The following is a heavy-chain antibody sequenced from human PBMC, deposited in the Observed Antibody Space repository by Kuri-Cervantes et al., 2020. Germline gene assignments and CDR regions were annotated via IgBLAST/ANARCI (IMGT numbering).Heavy chain of an antibody. D-gene: IGHD2-2*01. J-gene: IGHJ4*02. CDR1: GFTVSSNY. V-gene: IGHV3-66*01. CDR2: IYSGGST. Sequence: LSLTCAASGFTVSSNYMSWVRQAPGKGLEWVSVIYSGGSTYYADSVKGRFTISRGNSKNTLYLQMNSLRAEDTAVYYCARDQGTSPYDYWGQGTLVTVSS. CDR3: ARDQGTSPYDY.